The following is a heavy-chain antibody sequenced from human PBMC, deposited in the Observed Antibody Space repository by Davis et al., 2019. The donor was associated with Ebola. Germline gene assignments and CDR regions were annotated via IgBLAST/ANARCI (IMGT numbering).Heavy chain of an antibody. CDR2: IIPILGIA. Sequence: SVKVSCKASGGTFSSYAINWVRQAPGQGLEWMGRIIPILGIANYAQKFQGRVTITADKSTSTAYMELSSLRSDDTAVYYCARGPSHYGMDVWGQGTTVTVSS. V-gene: IGHV1-69*04. CDR3: ARGPSHYGMDV. J-gene: IGHJ6*02. CDR1: GGTFSSYA.